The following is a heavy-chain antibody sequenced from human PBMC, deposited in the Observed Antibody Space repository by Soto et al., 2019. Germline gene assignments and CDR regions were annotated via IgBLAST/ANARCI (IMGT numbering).Heavy chain of an antibody. Sequence: ASVKVSCKASGGTFSSYAISWVRQAPGQGLEWMGGIIPIFGTANYAQKFQGRVTITADESTSTAYMELSSLRSEDTAVYYCARPSTSYSSGWYDAFDIWGQGTMVTVSS. V-gene: IGHV1-69*13. CDR2: IIPIFGTA. D-gene: IGHD6-19*01. CDR3: ARPSTSYSSGWYDAFDI. CDR1: GGTFSSYA. J-gene: IGHJ3*02.